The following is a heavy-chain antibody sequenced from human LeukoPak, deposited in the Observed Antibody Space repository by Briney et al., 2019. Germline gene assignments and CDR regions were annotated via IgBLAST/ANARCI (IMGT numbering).Heavy chain of an antibody. CDR2: IYYSGST. CDR3: ARTGGYSDGFLDY. Sequence: PSETLSLTCTVSGGSVSSGSYYWSWIRQPPGKGLEWIGYIYYSGSTNYNPSLKSRVTISVDTSKNQFSLKLSSVTAADTAVYYCARTGGYSDGFLDYSGQGTLVTASS. J-gene: IGHJ4*02. V-gene: IGHV4-61*01. CDR1: GGSVSSGSYY. D-gene: IGHD5-18*01.